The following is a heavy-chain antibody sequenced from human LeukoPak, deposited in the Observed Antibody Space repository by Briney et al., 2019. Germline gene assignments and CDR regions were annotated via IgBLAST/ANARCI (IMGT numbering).Heavy chain of an antibody. J-gene: IGHJ4*02. Sequence: GRSLRLSCAASGFTFDDYAMHWVRQAPGKGLEWVSGISWNSGSIGYADSVKGRFTISRDNAKNSLYLQMDSLRAEDMALYYCAKDIRGLLYSSSPYFDYWGQGTLVTVSS. D-gene: IGHD6-6*01. CDR2: ISWNSGSI. CDR1: GFTFDDYA. CDR3: AKDIRGLLYSSSPYFDY. V-gene: IGHV3-9*03.